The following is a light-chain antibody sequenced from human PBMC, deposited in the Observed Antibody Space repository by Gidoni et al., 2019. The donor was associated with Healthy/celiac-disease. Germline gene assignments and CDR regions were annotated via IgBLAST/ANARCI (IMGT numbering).Light chain of an antibody. CDR1: QSISSY. CDR3: QQSYSTPPT. CDR2: GAS. V-gene: IGKV1-39*01. Sequence: DIQMTQSPSSLSASLGDRVTITSRESQSISSYLNWYQQKPGKAPKLLIYGASSLQSGVPSRFSGSGSGTDFTLTISSLQAEDFAAYYCQQSYSTPPTFGEGTKVEIK. J-gene: IGKJ4*01.